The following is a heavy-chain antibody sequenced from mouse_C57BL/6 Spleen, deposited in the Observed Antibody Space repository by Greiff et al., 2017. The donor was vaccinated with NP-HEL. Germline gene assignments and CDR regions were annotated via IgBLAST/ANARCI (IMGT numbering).Heavy chain of an antibody. J-gene: IGHJ2*01. Sequence: VQLQQSGPVLVKPGASVKISCKASGYTFTDYYMNWVKQSHGKSLEWIGVINPYNGGTSYNQKFKGKATLTVDKSSSTAYMELNSLTSEDSAVYYCARPYDYEQRYFDYWGQGTTLTVSS. CDR2: INPYNGGT. CDR1: GYTFTDYY. V-gene: IGHV1-19*01. D-gene: IGHD2-4*01. CDR3: ARPYDYEQRYFDY.